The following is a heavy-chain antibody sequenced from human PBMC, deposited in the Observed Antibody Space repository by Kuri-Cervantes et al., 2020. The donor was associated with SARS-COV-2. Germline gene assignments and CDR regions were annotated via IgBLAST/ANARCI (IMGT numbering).Heavy chain of an antibody. Sequence: ASVKVSCKASGYTFTSYDINWVRQATGRGLEWMGMVKTNSGNTLYAQIFQGRVTMTRDTSTTTAYMELSSLTSDDTAIYYCYCAPKEGFDSWGQGTLVTVSS. CDR2: VKTNSGNT. J-gene: IGHJ4*02. V-gene: IGHV1-8*02. CDR1: GYTFTSYD. CDR3: YCAPKEGFDS. D-gene: IGHD2-21*01.